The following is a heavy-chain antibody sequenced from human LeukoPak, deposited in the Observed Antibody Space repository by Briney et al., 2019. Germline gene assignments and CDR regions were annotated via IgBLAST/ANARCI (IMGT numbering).Heavy chain of an antibody. J-gene: IGHJ6*02. Sequence: SVKVSCKASGCTFSSYAISWVRQAPGQGLEWMGRIIPILGIANYAQKFQGRVTITADKSTSTVYMELSSLRSEDTAIYYCASTVVVTTTTANYYSYDMDVWGQGTTVTVSS. V-gene: IGHV1-69*04. CDR3: ASTVVVTTTTANYYSYDMDV. D-gene: IGHD2-21*02. CDR2: IIPILGIA. CDR1: GCTFSSYA.